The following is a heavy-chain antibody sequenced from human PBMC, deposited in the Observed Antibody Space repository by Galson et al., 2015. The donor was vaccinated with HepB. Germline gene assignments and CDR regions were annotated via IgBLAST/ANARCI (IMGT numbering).Heavy chain of an antibody. V-gene: IGHV3-30-3*01. J-gene: IGHJ4*02. CDR1: GFTFSSYA. Sequence: LRLSCAASGFTFSSYAMHWVRQAPGKGLEWVAVISYDGSNKYYADSVKGRFTISRDNSKNTLYLQMNSLRAEDTAVYYCAREGGASLWFGELLGMYAGEQDYWGQGTLVTVSS. CDR3: AREGGASLWFGELLGMYAGEQDY. D-gene: IGHD3-10*01. CDR2: ISYDGSNK.